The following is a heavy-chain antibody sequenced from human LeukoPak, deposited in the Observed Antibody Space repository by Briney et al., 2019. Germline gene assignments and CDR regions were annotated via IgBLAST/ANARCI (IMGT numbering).Heavy chain of an antibody. CDR2: ISSNGGST. CDR3: ARDHGGNSALDI. Sequence: PGGSLRLSCAASAFTFSRYGMHWVRQAPGKGLEYVSAISSNGGSTYYANSVKGRFTISRDNSKNTLYLQMGSLRAEDMAVYYCARDHGGNSALDIWGQGTMVTVSS. J-gene: IGHJ3*02. V-gene: IGHV3-64*01. CDR1: AFTFSRYG. D-gene: IGHD4-23*01.